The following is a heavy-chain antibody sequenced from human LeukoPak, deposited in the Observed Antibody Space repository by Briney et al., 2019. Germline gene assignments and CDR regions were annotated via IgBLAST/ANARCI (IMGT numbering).Heavy chain of an antibody. D-gene: IGHD6-13*01. CDR1: GASITSYY. Sequence: SETLSLTCTVSGASITSYYWSWIRQPAGKGLEWIGRIYTGGSTNYNPSLKSRVTMSVDTSKNQFSLKLTSVTAADTAVYYCAKYSSSSLRAFDIWGQGTMVTASS. CDR2: IYTGGST. V-gene: IGHV4-4*07. CDR3: AKYSSSSLRAFDI. J-gene: IGHJ3*02.